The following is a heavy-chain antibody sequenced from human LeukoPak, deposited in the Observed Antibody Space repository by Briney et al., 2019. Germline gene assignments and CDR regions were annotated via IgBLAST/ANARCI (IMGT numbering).Heavy chain of an antibody. J-gene: IGHJ4*02. CDR2: ISSSSSYT. CDR1: GFTFGDYY. V-gene: IGHV3-11*06. Sequence: GGSLRLSCAVSGFTFGDYYMSWIRQAPGKGLEWVAYISSSSSYTNYALSVKGRFTISRDNAKNSLYLQMDSLRAEDTAMYYCARDRSVDGTVWGQGTLVTVSS. CDR3: ARDRSVDGTV. D-gene: IGHD6-19*01.